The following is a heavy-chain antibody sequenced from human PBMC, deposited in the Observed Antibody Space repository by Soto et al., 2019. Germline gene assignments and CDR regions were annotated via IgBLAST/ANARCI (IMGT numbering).Heavy chain of an antibody. V-gene: IGHV1-69*13. CDR2: ILPVSAPP. Sequence: SVKVSCKASGGTLNNYAINWVRQAPGQGLEWMGGILPVSAPPDYAQKFQGRVSITADHSTSTVYMELSRLKSDDTAVYFCATDSNYDVSNSFWGQGTLVTSPQ. J-gene: IGHJ4*02. D-gene: IGHD3-3*01. CDR3: ATDSNYDVSNSF. CDR1: GGTLNNYA.